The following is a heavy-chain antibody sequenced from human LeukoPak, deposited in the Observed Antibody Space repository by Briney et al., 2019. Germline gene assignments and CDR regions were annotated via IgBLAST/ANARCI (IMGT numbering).Heavy chain of an antibody. CDR2: IYHSGST. CDR1: GGSISSSNW. V-gene: IGHV4-4*02. J-gene: IGHJ4*02. CDR3: ARRPRPRLVHDSSGYYDY. D-gene: IGHD3-22*01. Sequence: KPSETLSLTCAVSGGSISSSNWWSWVRQPPGKGLEWIGEIYHSGSTNYNPSLKSRVTISVDKSKNQFSLKLSSVTAADTAVYYCARRPRPRLVHDSSGYYDYWGQGTLVTVSS.